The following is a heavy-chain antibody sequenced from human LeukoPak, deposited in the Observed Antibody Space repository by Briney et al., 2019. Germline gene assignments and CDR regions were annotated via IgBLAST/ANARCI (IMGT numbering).Heavy chain of an antibody. D-gene: IGHD6-13*01. CDR3: NRVGPIAAALTY. Sequence: GGSLRLSCAASGFTFRNVWMSWVRQAPGKGLEWVGLIKSETDGGTTDYVAPVKGRFTISRDDSKTTVYLQMNSLETEDTAVYYCNRVGPIAAALTYWGQGTRVTVSP. CDR2: IKSETDGGTT. CDR1: GFTFRNVW. J-gene: IGHJ4*02. V-gene: IGHV3-15*01.